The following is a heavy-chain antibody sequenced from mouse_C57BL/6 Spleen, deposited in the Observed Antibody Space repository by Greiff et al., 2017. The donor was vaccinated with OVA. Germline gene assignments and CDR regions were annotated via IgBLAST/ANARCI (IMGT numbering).Heavy chain of an antibody. CDR2: IWSGGST. V-gene: IGHV2-2*01. CDR3: ARKRIRGYAMDY. J-gene: IGHJ4*01. CDR1: GFSFTSYG. Sequence: VQLQQSGPGLVQPSQCLSITCTVSGFSFTSYGVHWVRQSPGKGLEWLGVIWSGGSTDYNAAFISRLSISKKNSKSQVFVKMNSLQADDTAIYYVARKRIRGYAMDYWGQGTSVTVSS.